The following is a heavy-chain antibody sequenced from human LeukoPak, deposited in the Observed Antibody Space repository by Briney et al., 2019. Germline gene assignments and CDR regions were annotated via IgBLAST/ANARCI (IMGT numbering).Heavy chain of an antibody. CDR3: ARDGTVTAGPFDP. D-gene: IGHD4-11*01. CDR2: IYSGDTT. Sequence: GGSLRLSCAVSGFTVTSNYMSWVRQAPGEGLEWVSFIYSGDTTYYADSVKGRFTISRDNSKNTLYLQMNSLRAEDTAVYYCARDGTVTAGPFDPWGRGTLVTVSS. J-gene: IGHJ5*02. CDR1: GFTVTSNY. V-gene: IGHV3-66*01.